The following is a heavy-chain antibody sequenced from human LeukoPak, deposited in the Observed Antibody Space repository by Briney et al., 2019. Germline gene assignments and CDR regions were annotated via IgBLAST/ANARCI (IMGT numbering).Heavy chain of an antibody. J-gene: IGHJ3*02. Sequence: PGGSLRLSCAASGFTFSSYSMNWVRQAPGKGLEWASSISSSSSYIYYADSVKGRFTISRDNAKNSLYLQMNSLRAEDTAVYYCASSSAPEAFDIWGQGTMVTVSS. D-gene: IGHD3-22*01. CDR3: ASSSAPEAFDI. V-gene: IGHV3-21*01. CDR1: GFTFSSYS. CDR2: ISSSSSYI.